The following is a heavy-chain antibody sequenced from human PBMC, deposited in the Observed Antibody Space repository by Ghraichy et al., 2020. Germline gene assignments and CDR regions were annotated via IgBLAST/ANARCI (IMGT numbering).Heavy chain of an antibody. V-gene: IGHV4-4*02. J-gene: IGHJ4*02. D-gene: IGHD1-26*01. CDR1: GGSINSGW. Sequence: SETLSLTCAVSGGSINSGWWTWVRQPPGKGLEWIGEIYHDGTTHYNPSLNGRLTILMDNTKTQFSLSLNSVTAADTAVYYCARKFDGRDCWGQGTLVTVSS. CDR3: ARKFDGRDC. CDR2: IYHDGTT.